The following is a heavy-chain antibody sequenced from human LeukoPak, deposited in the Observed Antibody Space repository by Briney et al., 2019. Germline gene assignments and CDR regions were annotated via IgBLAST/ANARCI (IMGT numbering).Heavy chain of an antibody. D-gene: IGHD4-17*01. CDR1: GFTFSTYG. Sequence: GRSLRLSCAASGFTFSTYGIHWVRQAPGKGLEWVAVIWNDGSNKFYADSVKGRFTISRDNSKNTLYLQMNSLRAEDTAVYYCARDLVYGDYSWGIWGQGTMVTVSS. CDR2: IWNDGSNK. V-gene: IGHV3-33*01. J-gene: IGHJ3*02. CDR3: ARDLVYGDYSWGI.